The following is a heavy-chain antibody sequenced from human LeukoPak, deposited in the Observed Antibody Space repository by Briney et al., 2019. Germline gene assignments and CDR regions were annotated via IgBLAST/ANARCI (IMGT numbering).Heavy chain of an antibody. CDR1: GFTFRSYW. CDR3: VRDAGNWIGNYYFDY. D-gene: IGHD1-1*01. J-gene: IGHJ4*02. CDR2: IYSDGSST. V-gene: IGHV3-74*03. Sequence: PGGSLRLSCAASGFTFRSYWMHWVRQAPGKGLEWVSRIYSDGSSTAYADSVKGRFTISRDNAKNMLYLQMNSLRVEDTAVYYCVRDAGNWIGNYYFDYWGQGTLVTVSS.